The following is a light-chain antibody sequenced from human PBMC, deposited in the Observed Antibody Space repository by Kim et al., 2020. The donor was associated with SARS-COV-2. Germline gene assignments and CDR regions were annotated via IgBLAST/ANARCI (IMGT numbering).Light chain of an antibody. V-gene: IGLV2-11*01. J-gene: IGLJ1*01. CDR3: YSYAGSYIFV. CDR2: DVT. Sequence: QSALTQPRSVSGSPGQSVTISCTGSNGDVGRYNYVSWFQQHPDKAPKLIIYDVTQRPSGVPDRFSGYKSGNTASLTISGLQADDEADYFCYSYAGSYIFVFGTGTQVTVL. CDR1: NGDVGRYNY.